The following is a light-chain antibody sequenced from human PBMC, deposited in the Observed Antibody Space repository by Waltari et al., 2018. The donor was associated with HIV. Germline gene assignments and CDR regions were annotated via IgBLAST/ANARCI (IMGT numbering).Light chain of an antibody. CDR1: QSVSSD. CDR2: DAF. Sequence: EIVLTQSPATLSLSPGERATLSCRASQSVSSDLAWYQQKPGQAPRLLVYDAFNRATGIPARFIGSGSGTDFTLTISSLEPEDFAVYYCQQRSNWPHTFGQGTKLEIK. CDR3: QQRSNWPHT. V-gene: IGKV3-11*01. J-gene: IGKJ2*01.